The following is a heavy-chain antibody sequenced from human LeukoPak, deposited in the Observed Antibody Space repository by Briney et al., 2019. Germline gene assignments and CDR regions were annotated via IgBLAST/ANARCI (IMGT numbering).Heavy chain of an antibody. J-gene: IGHJ4*02. V-gene: IGHV3-33*01. Sequence: GALRLSCAASGFTLSSYGMHWARQAPGKGLEWVAVIWYDGSNKYYADSVKGRFTISRDNSKNTPYLQMNSLRAEDTAVYYCARAASLYDSSGYYSSLDYWGQGTLVTVSS. CDR1: GFTLSSYG. CDR3: ARAASLYDSSGYYSSLDY. CDR2: IWYDGSNK. D-gene: IGHD3-22*01.